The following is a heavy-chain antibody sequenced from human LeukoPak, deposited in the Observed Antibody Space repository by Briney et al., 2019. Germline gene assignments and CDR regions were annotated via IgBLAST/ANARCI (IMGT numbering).Heavy chain of an antibody. CDR3: ARAGNNWSFDY. J-gene: IGHJ4*02. D-gene: IGHD1-1*01. CDR1: GGSISSYY. CDR2: IYYRGNT. V-gene: IGHV4-59*01. Sequence: PSETLSLTCTVSGGSISSYYWSWIRQPPGKGLEWIGYIYYRGNTNYNPSLKGRVTMAVDTSENQFSLKVSSVTAADTAVYYCARAGNNWSFDYWGQGTLVTVSS.